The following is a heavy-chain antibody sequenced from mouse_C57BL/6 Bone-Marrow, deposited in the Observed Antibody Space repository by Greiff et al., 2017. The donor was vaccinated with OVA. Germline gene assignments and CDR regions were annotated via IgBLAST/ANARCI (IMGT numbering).Heavy chain of an antibody. CDR3: TRWKLRGYYFDY. CDR2: IYPGNSDT. Sequence: VQLQQSGPVLARPGASVKMSCKTSGYTFTSYWMHWVKQRPGQGLEWIGAIYPGNSDTSYNQKFKGKAKLTAVTSASTAYMELSSLTNEDSAVYYCTRWKLRGYYFDYWGQGTTLTVSS. D-gene: IGHD2-1*01. J-gene: IGHJ2*01. CDR1: GYTFTSYW. V-gene: IGHV1-5*01.